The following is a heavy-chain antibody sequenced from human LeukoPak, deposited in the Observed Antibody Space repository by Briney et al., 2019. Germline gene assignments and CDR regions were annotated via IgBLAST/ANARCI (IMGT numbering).Heavy chain of an antibody. CDR3: ARDRVDYDIPQDANWFDP. Sequence: SVKVSCKASGGTFSSYAISWVRQAPGQGLEWMGRIIPILGIANYAQKFQGRVTITADKSTSTAYMELSSLRSGDTAVYYCARDRVDYDIPQDANWFDPWGQGTLVTVSS. CDR1: GGTFSSYA. D-gene: IGHD3-9*01. V-gene: IGHV1-69*04. CDR2: IIPILGIA. J-gene: IGHJ5*02.